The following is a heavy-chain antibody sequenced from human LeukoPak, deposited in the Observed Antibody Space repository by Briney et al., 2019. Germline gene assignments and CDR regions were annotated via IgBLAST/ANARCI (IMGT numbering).Heavy chain of an antibody. CDR2: ISFDGSNQ. CDR3: VRGGVWGLSSNWLEA. J-gene: IGHJ5*02. V-gene: IGHV3-30*03. D-gene: IGHD7-27*01. CDR1: GFTFSSFG. Sequence: PGGSLRLSCAASGFTFSSFGMHWVRQAPGQGLERVAVISFDGSNQYYADSVKGRFTISRENAKSSLYLEMNSLRVGDTAVYYCVRGGVWGLSSNWLEAWGQGTLVIVSS.